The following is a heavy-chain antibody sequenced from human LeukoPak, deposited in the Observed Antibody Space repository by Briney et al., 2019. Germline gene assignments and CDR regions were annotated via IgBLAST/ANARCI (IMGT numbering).Heavy chain of an antibody. CDR2: ISGSGGST. CDR3: AKDERGYSGYDGFLDY. CDR1: GFTFSSYA. J-gene: IGHJ4*02. V-gene: IGHV3-23*01. Sequence: PGGSLRLSCAASGFTFSSYAMSWVRQAPGKGLEWFSAISGSGGSTYYADSVKGRFTISRDNYKNTLYLQMNSLRAEDTAVYYCAKDERGYSGYDGFLDYWGQGTLVTVSS. D-gene: IGHD5-12*01.